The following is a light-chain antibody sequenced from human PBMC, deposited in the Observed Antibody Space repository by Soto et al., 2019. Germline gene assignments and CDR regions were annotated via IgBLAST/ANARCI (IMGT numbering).Light chain of an antibody. CDR1: QDISNY. CDR3: QKYNSALT. CDR2: TAS. V-gene: IGKV1-27*01. J-gene: IGKJ5*01. Sequence: DIQMTQSPSSLSASVGDRITITCRASQDISNYLAWYQQKPGKLPQLLIYTASTLQSGVPSRFSGSGSGTHFTLTISSLQPEDVATYYCQKYNSALTFGQGTRLEIK.